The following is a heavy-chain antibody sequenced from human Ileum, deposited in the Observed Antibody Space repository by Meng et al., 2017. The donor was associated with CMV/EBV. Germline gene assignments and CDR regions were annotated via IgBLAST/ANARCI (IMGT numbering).Heavy chain of an antibody. CDR2: ISRDNTYT. Sequence: VSLVDSGGDLVKPGGSLRLSCGASGFSFSDFHMNWIRQAPGKGPEWVSFISRDNTYTNYADSVKGRFTISRDNAKNLLFLQMNSLRVEDTALYYCARGHYDSFWGRGTLVTVSS. V-gene: IGHV3-11*06. CDR3: ARGHYDSF. CDR1: GFSFSDFH. D-gene: IGHD3-22*01. J-gene: IGHJ4*02.